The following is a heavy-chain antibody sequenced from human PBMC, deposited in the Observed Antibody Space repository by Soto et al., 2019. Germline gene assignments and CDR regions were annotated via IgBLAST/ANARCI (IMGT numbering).Heavy chain of an antibody. V-gene: IGHV1-18*01. D-gene: IGHD2-15*01. CDR3: AREVVVVVAATNWFDP. J-gene: IGHJ5*02. Sequence: ASVKVSCKASGYTFTSYGISWVRQAPGQGLEWMGWISAYNGNTNYAQKLQGRVTMTTDTSTSTAYMEPRSLRSDDTAVYYCAREVVVVVAATNWFDPWGQGTLVTVSS. CDR2: ISAYNGNT. CDR1: GYTFTSYG.